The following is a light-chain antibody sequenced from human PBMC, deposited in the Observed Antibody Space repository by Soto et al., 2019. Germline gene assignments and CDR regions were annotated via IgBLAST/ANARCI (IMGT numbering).Light chain of an antibody. CDR2: DVS. CDR3: SSYTTSSTL. CDR1: SSDVGGYNY. V-gene: IGLV2-14*01. J-gene: IGLJ1*01. Sequence: QSALTQPASVSGPPGQSITISCTGTSSDVGGYNYVSWYQQHPGKAPKLMIYDVSNRPSGVSDRFSGSKSGNTASLTISGLQAEDEAHYYCSSYTTSSTLFGTGTKLTVL.